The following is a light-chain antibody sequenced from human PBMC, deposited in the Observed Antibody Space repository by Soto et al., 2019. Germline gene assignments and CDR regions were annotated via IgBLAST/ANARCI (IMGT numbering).Light chain of an antibody. CDR3: QQYNSYPWP. Sequence: DIQMTQSPSTLSASVGDRVTITCRASQSISSWLAWYQQKPGKAPKLLIYDASSLESGVPSRFSGSGSGTEFTLTISSLQPDDFATYYCQQYNSYPWPFGQGTKLDIK. J-gene: IGKJ1*01. CDR1: QSISSW. CDR2: DAS. V-gene: IGKV1-5*01.